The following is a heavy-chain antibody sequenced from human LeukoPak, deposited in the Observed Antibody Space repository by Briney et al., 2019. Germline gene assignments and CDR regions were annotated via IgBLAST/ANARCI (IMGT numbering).Heavy chain of an antibody. CDR2: INAGNGNT. J-gene: IGHJ4*02. D-gene: IGHD2-15*01. CDR3: ARMRGYCSGGSCYFDY. Sequence: GASGKVSCKASGYTFTSYAMHWVRQAPGQRLEWMGWINAGNGNTKYSQKFQGRVTITRDTSASTAYMELSSLRSEDTAVYYCARMRGYCSGGSCYFDYWGQGTLVTVSS. CDR1: GYTFTSYA. V-gene: IGHV1-3*01.